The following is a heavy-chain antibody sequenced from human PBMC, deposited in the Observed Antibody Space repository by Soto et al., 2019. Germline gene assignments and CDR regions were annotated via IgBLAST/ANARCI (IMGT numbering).Heavy chain of an antibody. V-gene: IGHV3-30*18. Sequence: QVQLVESGGGVVQPGRSPRLSCAASGFTFSSYGMHWVRQAPGKGLEWVAVISYDGSNKYYADSVKGRFTISRDNSKNTLYLQMNSLRAEDTAVYYCAKDVAAAGTYYYYYGMDVWGQGTTVTVSS. CDR1: GFTFSSYG. CDR2: ISYDGSNK. CDR3: AKDVAAAGTYYYYYGMDV. J-gene: IGHJ6*02. D-gene: IGHD6-13*01.